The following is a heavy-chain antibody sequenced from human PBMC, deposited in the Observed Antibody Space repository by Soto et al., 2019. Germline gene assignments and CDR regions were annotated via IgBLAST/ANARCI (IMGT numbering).Heavy chain of an antibody. V-gene: IGHV3-74*01. Sequence: EVQLVESGGGLVQPGGSLRLSCAASGFTFSSYWMHWVRQAQGKGLVWVSRINSDGSSTSYADSVKGRFTISRDNAKNTLYLQMNSLRAEDTAVYYCARGDGYCSGGSCYSFRKQFDYWGQGTLVTVSS. J-gene: IGHJ4*02. CDR2: INSDGSST. D-gene: IGHD2-15*01. CDR1: GFTFSSYW. CDR3: ARGDGYCSGGSCYSFRKQFDY.